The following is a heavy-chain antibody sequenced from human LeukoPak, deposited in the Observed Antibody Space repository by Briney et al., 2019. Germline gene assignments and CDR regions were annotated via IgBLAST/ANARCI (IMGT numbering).Heavy chain of an antibody. CDR1: GGSISSNNYY. Sequence: PSETLSLTCTVSGGSISSNNYYWGWIRQPPGKGLEWIGNIHYGGITYYNPSLKSRVTISVDTSKNHFSLKLTSVTAADTAVYYCARHRRAAGSGDWFDPWGQGTLVTVSS. J-gene: IGHJ5*02. V-gene: IGHV4-39*01. CDR2: IHYGGIT. D-gene: IGHD6-13*01. CDR3: ARHRRAAGSGDWFDP.